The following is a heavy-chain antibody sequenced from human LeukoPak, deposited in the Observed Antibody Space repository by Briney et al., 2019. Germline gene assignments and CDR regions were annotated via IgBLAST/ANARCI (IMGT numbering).Heavy chain of an antibody. V-gene: IGHV4-34*01. J-gene: IGHJ4*02. CDR3: ARGPVGLRY. D-gene: IGHD1-26*01. Sequence: SETLSLTCTVSGGSIIDDHYYWGWIRQPPGKGLEWIGEINHSGSTNYNPSLKSRVTISVDTSKNQFSLKLSSVTAADTAVYYCARGPVGLRYWGQGTLVTVSS. CDR1: GGSIIDDHYY. CDR2: INHSGST.